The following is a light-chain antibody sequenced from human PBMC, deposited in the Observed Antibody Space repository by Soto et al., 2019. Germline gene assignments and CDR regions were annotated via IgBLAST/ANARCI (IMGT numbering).Light chain of an antibody. CDR1: QSVSSSY. Sequence: EIVLTQSPGTLSLSPGERATLSCRASQSVSSSYLAWYQQKPGQAHRLLIYVASSRATGIPDRFSGSGSVTDFTLTISRLETEDFAVYYCQQYGSSPKTFGQGTKVESK. J-gene: IGKJ1*01. CDR3: QQYGSSPKT. CDR2: VAS. V-gene: IGKV3-20*01.